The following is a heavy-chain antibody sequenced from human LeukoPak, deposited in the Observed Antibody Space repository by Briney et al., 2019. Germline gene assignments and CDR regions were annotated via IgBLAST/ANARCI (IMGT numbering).Heavy chain of an antibody. Sequence: ASVKVSCKASGYTFTSYGISWVRQAPGQGLEWMGWISVYNGNTNYAQKLQGRVTMTTDTSTSTAYMELRSLRSDDTAVYYCARASILWFGELYRLDYWGQGTLVTVSS. CDR2: ISVYNGNT. J-gene: IGHJ4*02. D-gene: IGHD3-10*01. V-gene: IGHV1-18*04. CDR3: ARASILWFGELYRLDY. CDR1: GYTFTSYG.